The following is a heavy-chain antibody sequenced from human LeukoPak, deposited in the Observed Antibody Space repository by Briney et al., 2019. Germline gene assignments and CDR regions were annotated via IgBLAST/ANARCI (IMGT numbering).Heavy chain of an antibody. CDR1: GGSFSGNY. CDR3: ARDNSGSYPLDY. J-gene: IGHJ4*02. Sequence: SETLSLTCAVYGGSFSGNYWTWIRQPPGKGLEWIGEINHSGSTNYNPSLKSRVTISVDTSKNQFSLKLSSVTAADTAVYYCARDNSGSYPLDYWGQGTLVTVSS. V-gene: IGHV4-34*01. CDR2: INHSGST. D-gene: IGHD1-26*01.